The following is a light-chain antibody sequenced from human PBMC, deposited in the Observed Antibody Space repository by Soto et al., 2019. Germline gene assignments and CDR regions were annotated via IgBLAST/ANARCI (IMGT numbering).Light chain of an antibody. Sequence: DIVLTQSPATLSVSPGASPTLSCRAIQSVSTNLAWYEQKPGKVPRVLIYGASTRATEIPARFSGSGSGTEFTLTIDSLQSEDFAVYYCQQYNNWPRTFGQGTKVDIK. V-gene: IGKV3-15*01. CDR2: GAS. J-gene: IGKJ1*01. CDR3: QQYNNWPRT. CDR1: QSVSTN.